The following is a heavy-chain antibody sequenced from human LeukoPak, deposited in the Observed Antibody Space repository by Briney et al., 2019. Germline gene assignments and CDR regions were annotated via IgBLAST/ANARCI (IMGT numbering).Heavy chain of an antibody. CDR3: TTDGSRTLTAYYYYGMDV. CDR2: IKSKTDGGTT. CDR1: GFTFSNAW. V-gene: IGHV3-15*01. D-gene: IGHD3-10*01. Sequence: SGGSLRLSCAASGFTFSNAWMSWVRQAPGKGLEWVGRIKSKTDGGTTDYAAPVKGRFTISRDDSKNTLYLQMNSLKTEDTAVYYRTTDGSRTLTAYYYYGMDVWGQGTTVTVSS. J-gene: IGHJ6*02.